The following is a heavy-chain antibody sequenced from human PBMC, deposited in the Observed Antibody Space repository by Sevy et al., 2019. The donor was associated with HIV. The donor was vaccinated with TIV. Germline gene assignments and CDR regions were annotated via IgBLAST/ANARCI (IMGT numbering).Heavy chain of an antibody. J-gene: IGHJ6*04. V-gene: IGHV3-66*02. CDR2: IYSGGST. CDR1: GFTVSSNY. Sequence: GGSLRLSCAASGFTVSSNYMSWVRQAPGKGLGWVSVIYSGGSTYYADSVKGRFTISRDNSKNTLYLQMNSLRAEDTAVYYCARDSVWAVTTWGVREMDVWGKGTTVTVSS. CDR3: ARDSVWAVTTWGVREMDV. D-gene: IGHD4-17*01.